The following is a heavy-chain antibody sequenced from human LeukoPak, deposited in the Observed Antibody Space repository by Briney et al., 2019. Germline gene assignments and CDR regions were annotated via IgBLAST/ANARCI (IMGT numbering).Heavy chain of an antibody. CDR1: GFTFSSPA. V-gene: IGHV3-23*01. J-gene: IGHJ5*01. CDR2: ISVSDGST. Sequence: GGSLRLSCEASGFTFSSPAMPWVARAPGEGLQWVSSISVSDGSTHYADSVKGRFTISRDNSKNTLFLQMNFLRAEDTAEYFCAKVLGYVDPFDSWGQGTLVTVSS. D-gene: IGHD2-15*01. CDR3: AKVLGYVDPFDS.